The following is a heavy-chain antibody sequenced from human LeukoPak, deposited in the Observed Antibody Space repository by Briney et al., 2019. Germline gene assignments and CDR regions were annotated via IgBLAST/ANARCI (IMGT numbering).Heavy chain of an antibody. J-gene: IGHJ6*03. CDR2: INWNGGST. D-gene: IGHD2-21*02. V-gene: IGHV3-20*04. CDR3: ARIGDPGIYSYYMDV. Sequence: GGSLRLSCAASGFTFSSYAMSWVRQAPGKGLEWVSGINWNGGSTGYADSVKGRFTISRDNAKNSLYLQMNSLRAEDTALYYCARIGDPGIYSYYMDVWGKGTTVTVSS. CDR1: GFTFSSYA.